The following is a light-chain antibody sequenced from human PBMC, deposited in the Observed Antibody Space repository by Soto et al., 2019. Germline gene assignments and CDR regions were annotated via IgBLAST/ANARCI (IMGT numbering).Light chain of an antibody. Sequence: DIQMTQSPPSLSASVGDRVTITCRASQGIRNYVAWYQQIPGKAPKLLIYAASPFQLGVPYRFSGSGSGTYFTLTINVLQPEDVATYSCQKYSSGPVFGPGTKVEIK. CDR1: QGIRNY. CDR3: QKYSSGPV. J-gene: IGKJ3*01. V-gene: IGKV1-27*01. CDR2: AAS.